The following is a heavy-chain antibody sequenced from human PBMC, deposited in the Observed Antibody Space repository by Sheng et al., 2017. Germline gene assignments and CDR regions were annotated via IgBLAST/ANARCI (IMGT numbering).Heavy chain of an antibody. V-gene: IGHV1-69*10. CDR3: ARLRSDAFDX. J-gene: IGHJ3*02. Sequence: QVQLVQSGAEMKKPGSSVKVSCKASGGTFSTHAVSWVRQAPGQGLEWMGVILPILGVVNYAQKFQGAVTITADKSTTTAFMELSSLTSEDTAVYYCARLRSDAFDXWGQGT. CDR1: GGTFSTHA. CDR2: ILPILGVV.